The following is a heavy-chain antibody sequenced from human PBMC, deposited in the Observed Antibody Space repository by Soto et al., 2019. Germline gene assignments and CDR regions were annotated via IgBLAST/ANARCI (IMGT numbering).Heavy chain of an antibody. CDR2: ISSSGSYI. CDR3: ARDVETSMDGLNYFDP. CDR1: GFTFSSYT. D-gene: IGHD5-18*01. J-gene: IGHJ5*02. Sequence: GGSLRLSCAASGFTFSSYTMNWVRQAPGKGLEWVSSISSSGSYIHYADSVKGRFTTSRDNAKNSLFLQMDSLRAEDTAVYYCARDVETSMDGLNYFDPWGQGTLVTVSS. V-gene: IGHV3-21*01.